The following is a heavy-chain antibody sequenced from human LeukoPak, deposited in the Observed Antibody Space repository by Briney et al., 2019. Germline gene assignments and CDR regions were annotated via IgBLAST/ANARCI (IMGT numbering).Heavy chain of an antibody. CDR1: GFIFSDYN. V-gene: IGHV3-48*02. Sequence: GGSLRLSCEASGFIFSDYNMNWVRQAPGKGLEWVSYISSGSSTIYYADSVKGRFTISRDNAKNSLYLQMNSLADEDTAVYYCAREPPGNYDSSGYYYAYFDCWAQGTLVTVSS. CDR3: AREPPGNYDSSGYYYAYFDC. CDR2: ISSGSSTI. J-gene: IGHJ4*02. D-gene: IGHD3-22*01.